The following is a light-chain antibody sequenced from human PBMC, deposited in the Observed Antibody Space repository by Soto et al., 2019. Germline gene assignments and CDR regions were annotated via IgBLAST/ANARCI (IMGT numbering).Light chain of an antibody. V-gene: IGLV1-47*01. CDR3: AVWDDSLSGVV. Sequence: QSVLTQPPSASGTPGQRVIISWSGSSSNIGSNYVYWYQQLSGAAPKVLIYKNTHRPSGVHDRFSGSKSGTSASLAISGLRSEDAADYYCAVWDDSLSGVVFGGGTKLTVL. J-gene: IGLJ2*01. CDR1: SSNIGSNY. CDR2: KNT.